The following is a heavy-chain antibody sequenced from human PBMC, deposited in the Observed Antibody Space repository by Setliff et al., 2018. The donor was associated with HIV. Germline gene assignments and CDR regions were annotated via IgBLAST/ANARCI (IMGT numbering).Heavy chain of an antibody. D-gene: IGHD1-26*01. Sequence: SETLSLTCTVSGGSISSYYWSWIRQPAGKGLEWIGRIHTSGSTNYNPSPKSRVTLSVDTSKNQFSLKLSSVTAADTAVYYCARGSPRYSGSYGWFDPWGQGTLVTVS. V-gene: IGHV4-4*07. CDR3: ARGSPRYSGSYGWFDP. J-gene: IGHJ5*02. CDR2: IHTSGST. CDR1: GGSISSYY.